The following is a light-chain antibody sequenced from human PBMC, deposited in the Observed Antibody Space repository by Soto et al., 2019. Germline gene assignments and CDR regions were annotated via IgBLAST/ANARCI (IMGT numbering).Light chain of an antibody. J-gene: IGLJ1*01. CDR3: SSYAGSSNV. CDR2: EVN. Sequence: QSALTQPPSASGSPGQSVAISCTGTSSDVGGYNYVSWYQQHPGKAPTLMIYEVNKRPSGVPDRFSGSKSGNTASLTVSGRQAEEEADYYCSSYAGSSNVFGTGTKLTVL. CDR1: SSDVGGYNY. V-gene: IGLV2-8*01.